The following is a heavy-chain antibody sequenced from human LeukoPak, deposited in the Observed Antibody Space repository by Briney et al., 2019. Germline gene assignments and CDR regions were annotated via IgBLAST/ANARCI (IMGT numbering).Heavy chain of an antibody. Sequence: ASVKVSFKASGYTFTGYYMHWVRQAPGQGLEWMGWINPNSGGTNYAQKFQGRVTMTRDTSISTAYMELSRLRSDDTAVYYCARIQYQVWFGENDAFDIWGQGTMVTVSS. V-gene: IGHV1-2*02. CDR2: INPNSGGT. D-gene: IGHD3-10*01. CDR3: ARIQYQVWFGENDAFDI. CDR1: GYTFTGYY. J-gene: IGHJ3*02.